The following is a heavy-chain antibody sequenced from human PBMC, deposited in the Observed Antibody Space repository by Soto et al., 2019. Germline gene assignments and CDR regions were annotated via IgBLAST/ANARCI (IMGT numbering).Heavy chain of an antibody. D-gene: IGHD3-10*01. Sequence: GGSLRLSCAASGFTFSSYGMHWVRQAPGKGLEWVSSIQYHGSNKYYADFVKGRFIISRDNSKNTLYLQMNSLRAEDTAVYYCARVEWFGELFYYYYGMDVWGQGTTVTVSS. CDR3: ARVEWFGELFYYYYGMDV. V-gene: IGHV3-30*02. CDR1: GFTFSSYG. CDR2: IQYHGSNK. J-gene: IGHJ6*02.